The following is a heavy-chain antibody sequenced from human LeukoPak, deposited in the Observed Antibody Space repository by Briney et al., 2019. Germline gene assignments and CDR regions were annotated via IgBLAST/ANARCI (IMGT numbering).Heavy chain of an antibody. D-gene: IGHD5-24*01. CDR3: ARDGGDGYNPDRPTD. Sequence: ASVKVSCKASGYTFAGYYIHWVRQAPGQGLEWMGWIIPHSGGTNYAQKFQDRATMTRDTSISTAYMELSRLRSDDTAVYYCARDGGDGYNPDRPTDWGQGTLVTVSS. V-gene: IGHV1-2*02. J-gene: IGHJ4*02. CDR1: GYTFAGYY. CDR2: IIPHSGGT.